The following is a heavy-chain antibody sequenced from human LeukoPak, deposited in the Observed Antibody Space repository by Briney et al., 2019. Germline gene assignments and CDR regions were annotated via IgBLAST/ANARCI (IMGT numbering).Heavy chain of an antibody. CDR3: ARGYCSSTSCYAFDI. Sequence: SVKVSCKASGGTLSSYAISWVRQAPGQGLEWMGGIIPIFGTANYAQKFQGRVTITADKSTSTAYMELSSLRSEDTAVYYCARGYCSSTSCYAFDIWGQGTMVTVSS. V-gene: IGHV1-69*06. CDR1: GGTLSSYA. CDR2: IIPIFGTA. D-gene: IGHD2-2*01. J-gene: IGHJ3*02.